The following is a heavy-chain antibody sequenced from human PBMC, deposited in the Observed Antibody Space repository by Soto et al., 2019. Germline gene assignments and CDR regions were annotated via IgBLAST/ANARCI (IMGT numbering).Heavy chain of an antibody. V-gene: IGHV3-74*01. CDR1: GFTFTTYW. J-gene: IGHJ4*02. CDR2: INSDGTTT. CDR3: ARVPTGGYDWN. D-gene: IGHD5-12*01. Sequence: EVQLVESGGGLVQPGGSLRLSCAASGFTFTTYWMHWVRQAPGKGLMWVSRINSDGTTTNYADSAKGRFTISRDNAKNTVYLQMNSLRPEDTAVYYCARVPTGGYDWNWGQGTLVTVSS.